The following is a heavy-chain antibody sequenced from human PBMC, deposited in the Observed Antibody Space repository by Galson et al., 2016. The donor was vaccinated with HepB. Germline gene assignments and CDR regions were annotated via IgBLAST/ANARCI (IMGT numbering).Heavy chain of an antibody. Sequence: PALVKPTQTLTLTCTFSGFSLTTSGLSVHWIRQPPGKALEWLALVDWGDDKFFSTSLRTRLAISKDTSKNQVVLTMTNLDPDDTAAYYCARVSLPGDPRNYFFDYWGQGILVTVSS. CDR3: ARVSLPGDPRNYFFDY. V-gene: IGHV2-70*01. J-gene: IGHJ4*02. CDR2: VDWGDDK. CDR1: GFSLTTSGLS. D-gene: IGHD2-21*02.